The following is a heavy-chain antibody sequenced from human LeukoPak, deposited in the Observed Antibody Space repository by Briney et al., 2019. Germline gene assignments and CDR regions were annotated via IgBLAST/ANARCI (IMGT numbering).Heavy chain of an antibody. Sequence: GGSLRLSCAASGFTFSNYGMNWVRQAPGKGLFCVSAITGGGDTTYYSDSVKDRFTISRDNSKNTLFLQMNSLRAEDTALYYCAKVISSGYYYDSWGQGTLVTVSS. V-gene: IGHV3-23*01. D-gene: IGHD3-22*01. CDR2: ITGGGDTT. CDR1: GFTFSNYG. J-gene: IGHJ4*02. CDR3: AKVISSGYYYDS.